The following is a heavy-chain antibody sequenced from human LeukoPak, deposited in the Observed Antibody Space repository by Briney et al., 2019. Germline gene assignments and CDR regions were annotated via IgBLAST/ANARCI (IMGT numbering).Heavy chain of an antibody. CDR1: GFTFSSYS. J-gene: IGHJ4*02. V-gene: IGHV3-21*01. D-gene: IGHD6-13*01. CDR2: ISSSSSYI. Sequence: GGSLRLSCAASGFTFSSYSMNWVRQAPGKGLEWVSSISSSSSYIYYADSVKGRFTISRDNAKNSLYLQMDSLRAEDTAVYYCAKEGVAAAGLDDWGQGTLVTVSS. CDR3: AKEGVAAAGLDD.